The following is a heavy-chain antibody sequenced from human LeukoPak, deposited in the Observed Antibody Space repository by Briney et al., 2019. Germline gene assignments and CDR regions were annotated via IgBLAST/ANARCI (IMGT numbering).Heavy chain of an antibody. J-gene: IGHJ4*02. Sequence: SETLSLTCTVSGGSISSSSHYWGWIRQPPGKGLEWIGSISDSGSTYYNPSLKSRVTISVDTSNNQFSLKLSSVTAADTAVYYCATTTIRLGYWGQGTLVTVSS. CDR3: ATTTIRLGY. CDR2: ISDSGST. CDR1: GGSISSSSHY. V-gene: IGHV4-39*07. D-gene: IGHD1-26*01.